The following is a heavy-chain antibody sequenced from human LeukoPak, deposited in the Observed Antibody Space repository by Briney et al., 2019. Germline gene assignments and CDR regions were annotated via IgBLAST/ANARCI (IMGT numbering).Heavy chain of an antibody. D-gene: IGHD2-2*01. CDR2: IRYDGSNK. CDR3: AKGGVPAALFDY. V-gene: IGHV3-30*02. Sequence: GGSLRLSCAASGFTFSSYGMHWVRQAPGKGLEWVSFIRYDGSNKYYADSVKGRFPISRENSKNTLYLQMNSLRAEDTAVYYCAKGGVPAALFDYWGQGTLVTVSS. CDR1: GFTFSSYG. J-gene: IGHJ4*02.